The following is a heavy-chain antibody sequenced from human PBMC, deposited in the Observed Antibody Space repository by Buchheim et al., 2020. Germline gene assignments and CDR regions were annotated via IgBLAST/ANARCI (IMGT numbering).Heavy chain of an antibody. CDR2: IYYSGST. J-gene: IGHJ4*02. CDR1: GGSISSYY. D-gene: IGHD6-6*01. CDR3: ARHWDLAAARPDY. Sequence: QVQLQESGPGLVKPSETLSLTCTVSGGSISSYYWSWIRQPPGKGLEWIGRIYYSGSTYYNPSLKSRVTISVDTSKNQFSLKLSSVTAADTAVYYCARHWDLAAARPDYWGQGTL. V-gene: IGHV4-59*05.